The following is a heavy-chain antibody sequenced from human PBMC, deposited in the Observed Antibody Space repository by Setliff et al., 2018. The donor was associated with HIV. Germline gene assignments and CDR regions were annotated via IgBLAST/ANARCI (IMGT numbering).Heavy chain of an antibody. Sequence: SQTLSLTCTVSGGSININAYYWSWVRQHPGKGLEWIGYIYYTGSTYFNPSLKSRLTLSIDTSKNQFSLKLSSVTAADTAVYYCARDRYAGEIDYWGQGTLVTVSS. D-gene: IGHD3-10*01. CDR3: ARDRYAGEIDY. CDR1: GGSININAYY. CDR2: IYYTGST. J-gene: IGHJ4*02. V-gene: IGHV4-31*02.